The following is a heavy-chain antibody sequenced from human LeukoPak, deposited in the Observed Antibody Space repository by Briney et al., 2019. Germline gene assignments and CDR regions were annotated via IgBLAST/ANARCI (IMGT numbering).Heavy chain of an antibody. CDR1: GYTFTGYY. Sequence: ASVKVSCKASGYTFTGYYLHWVRQAPGQGLEWMGWINPNSGGTNYAQKFQGRVTMTRNTSISTAYMELSRLTSDDTAVYYCARDDGFCRGVACYGKFDYWGQGTLDTVSS. V-gene: IGHV1-2*02. J-gene: IGHJ4*02. D-gene: IGHD2-15*01. CDR3: ARDDGFCRGVACYGKFDY. CDR2: INPNSGGT.